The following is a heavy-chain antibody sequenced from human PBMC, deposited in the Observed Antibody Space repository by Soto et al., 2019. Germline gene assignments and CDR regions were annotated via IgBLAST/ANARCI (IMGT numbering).Heavy chain of an antibody. D-gene: IGHD1-26*01. CDR1: GSTLDDYS. V-gene: IGHV3-43D*04. CDR3: AKGISYLASLDS. Sequence: XGSLRLYFAASGSTLDDYSMHWVRQSPGKGLEWVSLISWDGDTIFYADSVKGRFTISRDNTKNSLYLQMTSLRSEDTAFYYCAKGISYLASLDSCGQGTLVTVSS. J-gene: IGHJ4*02. CDR2: ISWDGDTI.